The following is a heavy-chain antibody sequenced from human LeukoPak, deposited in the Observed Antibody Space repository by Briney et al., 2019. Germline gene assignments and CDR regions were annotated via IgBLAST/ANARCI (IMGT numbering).Heavy chain of an antibody. CDR1: GFTFSNYS. V-gene: IGHV3-21*04. CDR3: AKDRAAALPGDAFDI. J-gene: IGHJ3*02. D-gene: IGHD6-13*01. Sequence: GGSLRLSCAASGFTFSNYSMNWVRQAPGKGLEWVSSISSSSSYIYYADSVKGRFTISRDNAKNSLYLQMNSLRAEDTAVYYCAKDRAAALPGDAFDIWGQGTMVTVSS. CDR2: ISSSSSYI.